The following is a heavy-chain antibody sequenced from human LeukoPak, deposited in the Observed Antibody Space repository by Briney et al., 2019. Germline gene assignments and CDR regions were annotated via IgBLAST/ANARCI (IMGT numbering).Heavy chain of an antibody. Sequence: ASVKVSCKGSGYTFTYGVGWVRQPPGQGLEWMGWINPTNGNTNYAQKLQGRVTMTTDTSTSTAYMELRSLRSDDTAVFYSARDGYFDYWGQGTLVTVSS. J-gene: IGHJ4*02. CDR2: INPTNGNT. V-gene: IGHV1-18*01. CDR3: ARDGYFDY. CDR1: GYTFTYG.